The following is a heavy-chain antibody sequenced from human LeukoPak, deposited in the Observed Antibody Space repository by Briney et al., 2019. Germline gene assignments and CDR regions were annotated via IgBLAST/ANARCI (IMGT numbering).Heavy chain of an antibody. CDR2: IKTDGSTT. D-gene: IGHD5-18*01. CDR1: GFIFSNYW. J-gene: IGHJ4*02. Sequence: GGSLRLSCAASGFIFSNYWMHWVRQVPGKGLVWVSRIKTDGSTTNYADSVKGRFTISRDNAKNTLYLQMNSLTDEDTAVYYCARGASSGYRIDYWGQGTLVTVSS. CDR3: ARGASSGYRIDY. V-gene: IGHV3-74*01.